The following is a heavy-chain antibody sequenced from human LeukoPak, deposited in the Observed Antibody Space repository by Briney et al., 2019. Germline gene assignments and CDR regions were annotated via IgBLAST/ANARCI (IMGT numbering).Heavy chain of an antibody. J-gene: IGHJ4*02. CDR3: TRGHHSGSYFPPDY. CDR1: GFTFSNYW. D-gene: IGHD1-26*01. CDR2: INTDGSST. Sequence: GGSLRLSCAASGFTFSNYWMLWVRQAPGKGLVWVSRINTDGSSTSYADSVKGRITISRDNVKNTLYLQMNSLRADDTAVYYCTRGHHSGSYFPPDYWGQGTLVTVSS. V-gene: IGHV3-74*01.